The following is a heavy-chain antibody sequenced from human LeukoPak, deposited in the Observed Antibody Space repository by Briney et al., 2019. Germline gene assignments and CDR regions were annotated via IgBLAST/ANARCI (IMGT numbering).Heavy chain of an antibody. V-gene: IGHV4-39*07. J-gene: IGHJ4*02. CDR2: IYYSGST. Sequence: SETLSLTCTVSGGSISSSSYYWGWIRQPPGKGLEWIGSIYYSGSTYYNPSLKSRVTISVDTSKNQFSLKLSSVTAVDTAVYYCARDLGGPRWGYYFDYWGQGTLVTVSS. D-gene: IGHD4-23*01. CDR1: GGSISSSSYY. CDR3: ARDLGGPRWGYYFDY.